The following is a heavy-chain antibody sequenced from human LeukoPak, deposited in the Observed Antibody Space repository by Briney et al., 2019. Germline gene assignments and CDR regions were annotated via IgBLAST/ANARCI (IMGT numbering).Heavy chain of an antibody. CDR3: ARGYSSSSQFGY. J-gene: IGHJ4*02. D-gene: IGHD6-6*01. V-gene: IGHV4-4*07. CDR2: IYSSGST. Sequence: SETLSLICTVSGGSINSCYWTWIRQPAGKGLEWIGRIYSSGSTNYNPSLKSRVTMSVDTSKNQFSLKLSSVTAADTAVYYCARGYSSSSQFGYWGQGTLVTVYS. CDR1: GGSINSCY.